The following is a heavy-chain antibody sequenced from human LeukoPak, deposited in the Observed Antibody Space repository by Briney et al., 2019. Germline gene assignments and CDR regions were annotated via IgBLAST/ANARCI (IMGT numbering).Heavy chain of an antibody. CDR3: ARAYSSSWYPYYYYGMDV. V-gene: IGHV1-46*01. J-gene: IGHJ6*02. CDR1: GYTFTSYY. Sequence: GASVKVSCKASGYTFTSYYMHWVRQAPGQGLEWMGIINLSGGSTSYAQKFQGRVTMTRDTSTSTVYMELSSLRSEDTAVYYCARAYSSSWYPYYYYGMDVWGQGTTVTVSS. D-gene: IGHD6-13*01. CDR2: INLSGGST.